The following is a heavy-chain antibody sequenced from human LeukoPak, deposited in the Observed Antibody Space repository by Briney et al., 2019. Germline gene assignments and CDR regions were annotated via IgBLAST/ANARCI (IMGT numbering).Heavy chain of an antibody. J-gene: IGHJ6*02. D-gene: IGHD2-15*01. Sequence: ASVKVSCKASGYTFTSYDINWVRQATGQGLEWTGWMNPNSGNTGYAQKLQGRVTMTRNTSISTAYMELSSLRSEDTAVYYCARASGRGYCSGGSCPHYGMDVWGQGTTVTVSS. CDR1: GYTFTSYD. CDR2: MNPNSGNT. CDR3: ARASGRGYCSGGSCPHYGMDV. V-gene: IGHV1-8*01.